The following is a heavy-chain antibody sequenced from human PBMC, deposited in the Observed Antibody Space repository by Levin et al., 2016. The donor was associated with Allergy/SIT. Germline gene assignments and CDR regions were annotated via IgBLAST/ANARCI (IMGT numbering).Heavy chain of an antibody. V-gene: IGHV3-15*01. D-gene: IGHD3-22*01. Sequence: GESLKISCAASGFTFSNAWMSWVRQAPGKGLEWVGRIKSKTDGGTTDYAAPVKGRFTISRDDSKNTLYLQMNSLKTEDTAVYYCTTYYYDSSGYFKSNGVYYYYGMDVWGQGTTVTVSS. J-gene: IGHJ6*02. CDR1: GFTFSNAW. CDR2: IKSKTDGGTT. CDR3: TTYYYDSSGYFKSNGVYYYYGMDV.